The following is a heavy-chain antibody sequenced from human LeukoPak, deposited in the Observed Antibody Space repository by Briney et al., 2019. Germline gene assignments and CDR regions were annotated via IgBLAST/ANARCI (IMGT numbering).Heavy chain of an antibody. D-gene: IGHD4-17*01. CDR3: AILTHSTVTQQYHFDY. CDR2: INPNSGGT. V-gene: IGHV1-2*02. CDR1: GYTFTGYY. J-gene: IGHJ4*02. Sequence: GASVTVSCKASGYTFTGYYMHWVRQAPGQGLEWMGWINPNSGGTNYAQKFQGRVTMTRDTSISTAYMELSRLRSDDTAVYYCAILTHSTVTQQYHFDYWGQGTLVTVSS.